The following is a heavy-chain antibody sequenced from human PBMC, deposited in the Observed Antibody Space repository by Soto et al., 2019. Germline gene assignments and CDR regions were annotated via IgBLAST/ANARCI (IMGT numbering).Heavy chain of an antibody. CDR2: IYYSGST. Sequence: SETLSLTCTVSSGSISSGDYYWRWIRQPPGKGLEWIGYIYYSGSTYYNPSLKSRVTISVDTSKNQFSLKLNSVTAAATAVYYCARHGSGSPYPVDCRGQGTLVTVTS. D-gene: IGHD3-10*01. CDR3: ARHGSGSPYPVDC. CDR1: SGSISSGDYY. V-gene: IGHV4-30-4*01. J-gene: IGHJ4*02.